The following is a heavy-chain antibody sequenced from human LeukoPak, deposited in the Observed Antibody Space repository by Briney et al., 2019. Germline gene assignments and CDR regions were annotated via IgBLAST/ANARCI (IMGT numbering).Heavy chain of an antibody. CDR2: IYYSGST. CDR3: ARVKPPTPLGGMDV. CDR1: GGSISSSSYY. D-gene: IGHD1-14*01. J-gene: IGHJ6*02. V-gene: IGHV4-39*01. Sequence: SETLSLTCTVSGGSISSSSYYWGWIRQPPGKGLEWIGSIYYSGSTYYNPSLKSRVTISVDTSKNQFSLKLSSVTAADTAVYYCARVKPPTPLGGMDVWGQGTTVTVSS.